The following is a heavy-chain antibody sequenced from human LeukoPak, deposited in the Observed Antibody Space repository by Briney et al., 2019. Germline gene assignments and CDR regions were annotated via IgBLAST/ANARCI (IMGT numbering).Heavy chain of an antibody. D-gene: IGHD2-15*01. CDR2: INPNSGGT. Sequence: ASVKVSCKASGYTFTGYYMHWVRQAPGQGLEWMGWINPNSGGTNYAQKFQGRVTMTRDTSISTAYTELSRLRSDDTAVYYCARALVVVAAVDPWGQGTLVTVSS. CDR3: ARALVVVAAVDP. CDR1: GYTFTGYY. J-gene: IGHJ5*02. V-gene: IGHV1-2*02.